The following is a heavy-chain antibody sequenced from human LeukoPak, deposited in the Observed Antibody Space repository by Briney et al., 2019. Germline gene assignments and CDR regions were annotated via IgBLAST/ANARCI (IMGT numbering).Heavy chain of an antibody. Sequence: GGSLRLSCAASGFTFSDYYMSWIRQAPGKGLEWVSYISSSGSTIYYADSVKGRFTISRDNAKNSLYLQMNSLRAEDAAVYYCARDLGSQWLLPYYYYYYGMDVWGQGTTVTVSS. D-gene: IGHD3-22*01. J-gene: IGHJ6*02. CDR1: GFTFSDYY. V-gene: IGHV3-11*01. CDR3: ARDLGSQWLLPYYYYYYGMDV. CDR2: ISSSGSTI.